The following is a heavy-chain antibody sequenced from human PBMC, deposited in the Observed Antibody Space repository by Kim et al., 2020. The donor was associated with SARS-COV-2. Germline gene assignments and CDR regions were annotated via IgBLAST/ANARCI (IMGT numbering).Heavy chain of an antibody. J-gene: IGHJ4*02. Sequence: SETLSLTCAVYGGSFSGYYWSWIRQPPGKGLEWIGEINHSGSTNYNPSLKSRVTISVDTSKNQFSLKLSSVTAADTAVYYCARSQRYTYGSGKLDYWGQGTLVTVSS. D-gene: IGHD5-18*01. CDR2: INHSGST. CDR1: GGSFSGYY. CDR3: ARSQRYTYGSGKLDY. V-gene: IGHV4-34*01.